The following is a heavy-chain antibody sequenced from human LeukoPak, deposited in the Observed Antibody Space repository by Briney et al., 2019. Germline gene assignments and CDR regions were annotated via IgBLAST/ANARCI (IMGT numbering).Heavy chain of an antibody. CDR3: ARVLTYYYDSSGYYHFDY. V-gene: IGHV1-46*01. CDR2: INPSGGST. CDR1: GYTFTSYY. J-gene: IGHJ4*02. D-gene: IGHD3-22*01. Sequence: ASVKVSCKASGYTFTSYYMHWVRQAPGQGLEWMGIINPSGGSTIYALKFQGRVTITADKSTSTAYMELSSLRSEDTAVYYCARVLTYYYDSSGYYHFDYWGQGTLVTVSS.